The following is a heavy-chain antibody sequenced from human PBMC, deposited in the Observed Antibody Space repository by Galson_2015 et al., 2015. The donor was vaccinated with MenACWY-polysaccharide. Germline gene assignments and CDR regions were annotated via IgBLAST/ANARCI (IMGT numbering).Heavy chain of an antibody. D-gene: IGHD5-12*01. CDR2: IKQDGSEK. Sequence: SLRLSCAASGFTFSSFWMTWVRQAPGKGLEWVANIKQDGSEKYYVDSVKGRFTISRDNAKNSLYLQMNSLRAEDTAVYYCARVVAGGYDGSYFDYWGQGTLVTVSS. J-gene: IGHJ4*02. CDR1: GFTFSSFW. CDR3: ARVVAGGYDGSYFDY. V-gene: IGHV3-7*01.